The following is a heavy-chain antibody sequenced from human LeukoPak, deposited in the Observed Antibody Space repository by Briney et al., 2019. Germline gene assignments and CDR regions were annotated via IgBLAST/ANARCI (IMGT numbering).Heavy chain of an antibody. Sequence: SETLSLTCTVSGGSISSYYWSWIRQPPGKGLEWIGYIYYSGSTNYNPSLKSRVTISVDTSKNQFSLKLSSVTAADTAVYYCARAGMLSYAFDMWGQGTMVTVSS. D-gene: IGHD3-16*02. J-gene: IGHJ3*02. V-gene: IGHV4-59*01. CDR1: GGSISSYY. CDR3: ARAGMLSYAFDM. CDR2: IYYSGST.